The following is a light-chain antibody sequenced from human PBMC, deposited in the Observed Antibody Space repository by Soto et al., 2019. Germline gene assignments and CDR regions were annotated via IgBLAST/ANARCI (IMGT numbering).Light chain of an antibody. CDR2: DTS. CDR3: LLFFSGAPAV. J-gene: IGLJ2*01. V-gene: IGLV7-46*01. CDR1: TGAVTNGHY. Sequence: QSVVTQEPSLTVSPGGTVTLTSGSNTGAVTNGHYPYWFQQKPGQAPRTVIYDTSTKHSWTPARFSGSLLGGKAALTLSSAQPEDEADYYCLLFFSGAPAVFGGGTKLTVL.